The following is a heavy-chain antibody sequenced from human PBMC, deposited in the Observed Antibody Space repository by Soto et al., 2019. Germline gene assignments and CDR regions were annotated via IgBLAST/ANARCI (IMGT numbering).Heavy chain of an antibody. J-gene: IGHJ4*02. D-gene: IGHD5-12*01. CDR1: GFTFSGSA. V-gene: IGHV3-73*01. Sequence: RGSLRLSCAASGFTFSGSAMHWVRQASGKGLEWVGRIRSKANSYATAYAASVKGRFTISRDDSKNTAYLQMNSLKTEDTAVYYCTSTNIVATITFGYWGQGTLVTVSS. CDR3: TSTNIVATITFGY. CDR2: IRSKANSYAT.